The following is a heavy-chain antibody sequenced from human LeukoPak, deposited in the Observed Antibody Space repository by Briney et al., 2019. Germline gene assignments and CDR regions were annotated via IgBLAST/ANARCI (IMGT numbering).Heavy chain of an antibody. D-gene: IGHD1-14*01. CDR3: AKPARTDYADY. J-gene: IGHJ4*02. CDR1: GFTFSNYA. Sequence: GTLRLSCAASGFTFSNYAMNWVRQAPGKGLEWVSAISGSGGRTYYADSVKGRFTISRDNSKNTLYLQMNSLRAADTAVYYCAKPARTDYADYWGQGTLVTVSS. CDR2: ISGSGGRT. V-gene: IGHV3-23*01.